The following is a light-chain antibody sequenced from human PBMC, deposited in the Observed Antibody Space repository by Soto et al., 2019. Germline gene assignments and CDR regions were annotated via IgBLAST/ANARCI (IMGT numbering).Light chain of an antibody. CDR3: QQFGSSPLST. CDR2: GAS. J-gene: IGKJ1*01. Sequence: EIVLTQSPGTLSLSPGGRATLSCRTSQPVINTYLAWFQQKPGQAPRLLIYGASNSATDIPDRFSGSWSGTYFSLTISRLEPEDFAVYYCQQFGSSPLSTFGRVTKVEIK. CDR1: QPVINTY. V-gene: IGKV3-20*01.